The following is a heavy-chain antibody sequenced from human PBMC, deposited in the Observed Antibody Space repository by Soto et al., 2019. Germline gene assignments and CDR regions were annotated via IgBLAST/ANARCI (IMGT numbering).Heavy chain of an antibody. CDR3: AKDHQWLVRGPFDY. D-gene: IGHD6-19*01. CDR2: ISGSGGST. Sequence: PGGSLRLSCAASGFTFSSYAMSWVRQAPGKGLEWVSAISGSGGSTYYADSVKGRFTISRDNSKNTLYLQTNSLRAEDTAVYYCAKDHQWLVRGPFDYWGQGTLVTVS. J-gene: IGHJ4*02. CDR1: GFTFSSYA. V-gene: IGHV3-23*01.